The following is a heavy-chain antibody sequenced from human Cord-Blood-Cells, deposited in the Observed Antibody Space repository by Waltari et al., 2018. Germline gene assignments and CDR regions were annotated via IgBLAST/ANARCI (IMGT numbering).Heavy chain of an antibody. CDR2: IDPSGGLT. CDR3: ARIKRRGYSGYDYFDY. CDR1: GYTFTSYY. J-gene: IGHJ4*02. V-gene: IGHV1-46*01. Sequence: QVQLVQSGAEVKKPGDSVKVSCKASGYTFTSYYMHWVRQAPGQGLEWMGIIDPSGGLTSNAQKFQGRVTIARDTSTSTGYMELSSLRSEDTAVYYCARIKRRGYSGYDYFDYWGQGTLVTVSS. D-gene: IGHD5-12*01.